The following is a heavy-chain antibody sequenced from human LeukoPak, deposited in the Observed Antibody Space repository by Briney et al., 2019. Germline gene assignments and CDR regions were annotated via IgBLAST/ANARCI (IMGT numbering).Heavy chain of an antibody. D-gene: IGHD1-1*01. Sequence: GESLKISCKGSGYSLTSSWIGWVRQMPGKGLEWMGIIYPGGSDTRYRPSFQGQVTISADKSIGTAYLQWSSLNTSDTAMYYCARYTDHYYFDYWGQGTLVTVSS. CDR3: ARYTDHYYFDY. CDR1: GYSLTSSW. J-gene: IGHJ4*02. CDR2: IYPGGSDT. V-gene: IGHV5-51*01.